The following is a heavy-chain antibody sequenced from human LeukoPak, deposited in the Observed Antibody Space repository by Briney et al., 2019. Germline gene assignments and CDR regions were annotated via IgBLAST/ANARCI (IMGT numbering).Heavy chain of an antibody. CDR2: ISYDGSNK. D-gene: IGHD3/OR15-3a*01. V-gene: IGHV3-30-3*01. CDR1: GFTFSSYA. CDR3: ARDLSVDSGSYGMDV. J-gene: IGHJ6*02. Sequence: SLSLSCAASGFTFSSYAMHWVRQAPGKGLEWVAVISYDGSNKYYADSVKGRFTISRDKSKNTLYLQMNSLRAEDTAVYYCARDLSVDSGSYGMDVWGQGTTVTVSS.